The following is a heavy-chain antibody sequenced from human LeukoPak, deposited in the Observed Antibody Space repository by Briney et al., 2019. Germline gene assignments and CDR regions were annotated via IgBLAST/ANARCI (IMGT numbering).Heavy chain of an antibody. CDR3: ARYYGSGAGY. V-gene: IGHV5-51*01. Sequence: GESLKISCKGSGYSFTSYWIARVRQMPGKGLEWMGIIYPSDSDTRYSPSFEGQVTISVDKSISTVYLQWSSLRASDTAMYYCARYYGSGAGYWGQGTLVTVSS. CDR1: GYSFTSYW. J-gene: IGHJ4*02. D-gene: IGHD3-10*01. CDR2: IYPSDSDT.